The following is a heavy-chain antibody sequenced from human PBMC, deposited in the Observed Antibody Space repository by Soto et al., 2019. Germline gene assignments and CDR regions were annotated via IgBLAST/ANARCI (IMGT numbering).Heavy chain of an antibody. CDR1: GEPFIGYY. CDR3: ATRLLGWFQPKSAFEV. D-gene: IGHD3-3*01. CDR2: INHGGGT. V-gene: IGHV4-34*02. J-gene: IGHJ3*01. Sequence: QALLQQWGAGLLKPSETLSLTCAVYGEPFIGYYWNWIRQSPGKGLEWIGEINHGGGTNYNPSLKSRVPISIDPSRNQFSLKLSSVTAADTAIYYCATRLLGWFQPKSAFEVWGQGTGVSVSS.